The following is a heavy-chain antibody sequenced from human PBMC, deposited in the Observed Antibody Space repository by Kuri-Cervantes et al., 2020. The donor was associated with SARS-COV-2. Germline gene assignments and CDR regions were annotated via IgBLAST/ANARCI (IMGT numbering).Heavy chain of an antibody. Sequence: GESLKISCKGSGYSFTNYWIAWVRQMPGKGLEWMGIIYPGDSDTRYSPSFQGQVTISADRSISTAYLQWSSLKASNIAMYFCARSASRLADAFDIWGQGTMVTVSS. J-gene: IGHJ3*02. CDR1: GYSFTNYW. D-gene: IGHD2-21*01. V-gene: IGHV5-51*01. CDR3: ARSASRLADAFDI. CDR2: IYPGDSDT.